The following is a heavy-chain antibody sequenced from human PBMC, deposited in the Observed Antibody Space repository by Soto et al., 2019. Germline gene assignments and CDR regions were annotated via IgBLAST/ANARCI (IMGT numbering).Heavy chain of an antibody. CDR2: IWYDGSNK. CDR1: GFTFSSYG. J-gene: IGHJ4*02. V-gene: IGHV3-33*06. CDR3: AKSHPITVISLDS. Sequence: PGGSLILSCAASGFTFSSYGMHWVRQAPGKGLEWVAVIWYDGSNKYYADSVKGRFTISRDNSKNTLYLQMNSLRAEDTAIYYCAKSHPITVISLDSWGQGTLVTVSS. D-gene: IGHD6-19*01.